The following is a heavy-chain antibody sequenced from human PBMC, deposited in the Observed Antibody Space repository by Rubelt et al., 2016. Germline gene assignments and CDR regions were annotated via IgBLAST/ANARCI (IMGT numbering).Heavy chain of an antibody. CDR1: GYTSTSSY. J-gene: IGHJ4*02. Sequence: QAQLVQSGAEVKKPGASVKVSCKASGYTSTSSYIHWVRQAPGQGLEWMGRISSSSGVTNYAQKFQGRVTMTRDTSISTAYMELSGLRSDDTAVYYCARGYYYGSGDWGQGTLVTVSS. V-gene: IGHV1-2*06. CDR2: ISSSSGVT. D-gene: IGHD3-10*01. CDR3: ARGYYYGSGD.